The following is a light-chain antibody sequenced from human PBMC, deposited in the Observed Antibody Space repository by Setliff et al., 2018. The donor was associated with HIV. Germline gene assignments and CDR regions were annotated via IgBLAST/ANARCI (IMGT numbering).Light chain of an antibody. J-gene: IGLJ2*01. CDR1: SSDVGNYNL. CDR2: DVT. CDR3: CSYAGDRVFWL. V-gene: IGLV2-23*02. Sequence: QSALAQPASVSGSPGQSITISCTGTSSDVGNYNLVSWYQQYPGKAPKLIIYDVTKRPSGVSNRFSGSKSGNTASLTIFGLQPEDEADYYCCSYAGDRVFWLFAGGTKVTV.